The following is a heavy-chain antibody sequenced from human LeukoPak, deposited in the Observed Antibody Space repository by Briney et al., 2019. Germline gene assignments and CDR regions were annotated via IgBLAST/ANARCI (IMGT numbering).Heavy chain of an antibody. V-gene: IGHV3-11*04. J-gene: IGHJ4*02. D-gene: IGHD3-10*01. CDR3: ARVIGYYGSGRNYYFDC. CDR2: INGGGTSM. CDR1: GFTFSNAW. Sequence: GGSLRLSCAASGFTFSNAWMSWVRQAPGKGLEWISYINGGGTSMFYADSVEGRFTVSRDNAKNSMYLQMDSLRAEDTAVYFCARVIGYYGSGRNYYFDCWGQGTLVTVSS.